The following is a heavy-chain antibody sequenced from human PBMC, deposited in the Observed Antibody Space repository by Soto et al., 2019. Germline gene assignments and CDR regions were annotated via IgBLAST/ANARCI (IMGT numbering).Heavy chain of an antibody. CDR3: ARLTAVPGSGN. Sequence: GGSLRLSCAASGFPFSSYAMGWVRQAPGKGLDWVSAISGSGGSTYYADSVKGRFTISRDNSKNTLYLQMNSLRDEDTAVYYCARLTAVPGSGNWGQGTLVTVSS. J-gene: IGHJ4*02. CDR2: ISGSGGST. CDR1: GFPFSSYA. D-gene: IGHD6-19*01. V-gene: IGHV3-23*01.